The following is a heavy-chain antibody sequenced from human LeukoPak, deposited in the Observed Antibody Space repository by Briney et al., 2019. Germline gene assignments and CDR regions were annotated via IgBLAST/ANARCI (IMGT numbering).Heavy chain of an antibody. V-gene: IGHV3-48*04. Sequence: QSGGSLRLSCAVSGFTFNDYTMNWVRQSPGKGLEWLSYISRSGGNTYYADSVKGRFTISRDNGKNSLYLQMNSLRPEDTAVYYCARDFSWSFDYWGQGTPVTVSS. CDR2: ISRSGGNT. CDR3: ARDFSWSFDY. D-gene: IGHD6-13*01. CDR1: GFTFNDYT. J-gene: IGHJ4*02.